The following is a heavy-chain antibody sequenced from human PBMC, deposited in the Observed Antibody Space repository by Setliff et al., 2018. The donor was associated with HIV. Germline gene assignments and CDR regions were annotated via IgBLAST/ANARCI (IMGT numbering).Heavy chain of an antibody. D-gene: IGHD3-22*01. CDR2: IYPDESDS. J-gene: IGHJ5*02. Sequence: GESLKISCKGSGYIFPTYRIAWVRQMPGKGLEWMGVIYPDESDSRYSPSFRGQVTISADKSINTAYLQWSSLKASDTAMYYCARVDMGYYNDGSGYSHFDPWGQGTVVTVSS. V-gene: IGHV5-51*01. CDR1: GYIFPTYR. CDR3: ARVDMGYYNDGSGYSHFDP.